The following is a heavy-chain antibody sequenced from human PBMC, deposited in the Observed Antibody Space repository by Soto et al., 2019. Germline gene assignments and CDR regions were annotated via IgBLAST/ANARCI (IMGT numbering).Heavy chain of an antibody. J-gene: IGHJ4*02. CDR1: AYSFTTYW. Sequence: PGKSLKISCKGSAYSFTTYWIGKVRQMPGKGLKWMGIIYPRHSDTRYSPSFQGQVSISADKSISTAYLQWSSLKALDTAMYYCARNHYYDFNGYDYWGQLPPVT. CDR3: ARNHYYDFNGYDY. D-gene: IGHD3-22*01. CDR2: IYPRHSDT. V-gene: IGHV5-51*01.